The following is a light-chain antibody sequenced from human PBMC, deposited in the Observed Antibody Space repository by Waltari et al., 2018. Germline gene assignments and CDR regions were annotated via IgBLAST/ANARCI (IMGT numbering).Light chain of an antibody. CDR3: QHYVRLPAT. Sequence: EIVLTQSPGTLSLSPGERATLSCRASQSVSRSLTWYQQKPGQAPSLLIYDASSRATGIPDRFSGSGSGTDFILTISRLQPEDFAVYYCQHYVRLPATFGQGTKVEIK. CDR2: DAS. J-gene: IGKJ1*01. CDR1: QSVSRS. V-gene: IGKV3-20*01.